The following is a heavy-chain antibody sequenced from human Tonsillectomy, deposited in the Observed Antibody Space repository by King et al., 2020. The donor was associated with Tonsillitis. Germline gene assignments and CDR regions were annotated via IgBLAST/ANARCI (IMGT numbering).Heavy chain of an antibody. D-gene: IGHD1-26*01. CDR2: IYPDDSDT. V-gene: IGHV5-51*03. J-gene: IGHJ4*02. CDR3: ARRSYTWPLYYFAY. CDR1: GYTFTNYW. Sequence: VQLVQSGAEVKKPGESLKISCKGSGYTFTNYWIGWVRQMPGKGLEWMGMIYPDDSDTRYSPSFQGQVTISADKSISTAYLQWSSLKASDTAIYYCARRSYTWPLYYFAYWGQGTLVSVSS.